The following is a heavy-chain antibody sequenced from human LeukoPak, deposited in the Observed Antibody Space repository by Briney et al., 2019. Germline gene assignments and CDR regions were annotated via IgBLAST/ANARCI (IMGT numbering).Heavy chain of an antibody. CDR3: AREDYYEGSLDY. CDR2: ISSSSSYI. V-gene: IGHV3-21*01. Sequence: GGSLRLSCAASGFTFRTYEMNWVRQAPGKGLEWVSSISSSSSYIYYADSVKGRFTISRDNAKNSLYLQMNSLRAEDTAVYYCAREDYYEGSLDYWGQGTLVTVSS. J-gene: IGHJ4*02. CDR1: GFTFRTYE. D-gene: IGHD3-22*01.